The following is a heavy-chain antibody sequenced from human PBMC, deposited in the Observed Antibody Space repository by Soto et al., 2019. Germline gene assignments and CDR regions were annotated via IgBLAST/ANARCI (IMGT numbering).Heavy chain of an antibody. V-gene: IGHV3-21*06. CDR1: GFTFTRYS. CDR2: ISSTTNYI. J-gene: IGHJ4*02. Sequence: PGGSLRLSCAASGFTFTRYSMNWVRQAPGKGLEWVSSISSTTNYIYYGDSMRGRFTISRDNAKNSLYLEMNSLRAEDTAVYYCARESEDLTSNFDYWGQGTLVTVSS. CDR3: ARESEDLTSNFDY.